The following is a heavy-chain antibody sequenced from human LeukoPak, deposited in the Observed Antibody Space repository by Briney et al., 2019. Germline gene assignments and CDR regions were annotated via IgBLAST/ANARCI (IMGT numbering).Heavy chain of an antibody. D-gene: IGHD2-2*01. CDR2: VNARGDT. Sequence: SETLSLTCAVYGWSFNDYYWNWIRQPPAKGLERIGEVNARGDTNYHRSLKSRVTISVDTSKNQFSLRLTSMIAADTAVYYCARGQVPAARGYNWFEAWGKGVLVTVAS. J-gene: IGHJ5*02. CDR3: ARGQVPAARGYNWFEA. CDR1: GWSFNDYY. V-gene: IGHV4-34*01.